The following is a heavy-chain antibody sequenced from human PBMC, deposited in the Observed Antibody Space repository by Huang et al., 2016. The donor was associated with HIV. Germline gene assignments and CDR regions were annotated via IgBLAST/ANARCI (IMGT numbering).Heavy chain of an antibody. V-gene: IGHV3-30*02. D-gene: IGHD2-8*01. CDR2: IGVDGNKK. CDR3: AKGGAGYHNGPEY. CDR1: GFTFSTFG. Sequence: QVRLVESGGGVVQPGGSLTLSCEASGFTFSTFGMHWVRQAPGKGVEWLAHIGVDGNKKVYEESLKGRFTIFRENSKNTVYLEMNSLTGEDTAMYFCAKGGAGYHNGPEYWGQGTQVIVS. J-gene: IGHJ4*02.